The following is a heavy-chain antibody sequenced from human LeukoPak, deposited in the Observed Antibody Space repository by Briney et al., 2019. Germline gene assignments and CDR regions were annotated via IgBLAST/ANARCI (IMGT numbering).Heavy chain of an antibody. CDR1: GFTFSSYA. CDR3: ARRGIVGATTAAFDI. Sequence: GGSLRLSCAASGFTFSSYAMHWVRQAPGKGLEWVAVISYDGSNKYYADSVKGRFTISRDNSKNTLYLQMNSLRAEDTAVYYCARRGIVGATTAAFDIWGQGTMVTVSS. D-gene: IGHD1-26*01. V-gene: IGHV3-30*04. J-gene: IGHJ3*02. CDR2: ISYDGSNK.